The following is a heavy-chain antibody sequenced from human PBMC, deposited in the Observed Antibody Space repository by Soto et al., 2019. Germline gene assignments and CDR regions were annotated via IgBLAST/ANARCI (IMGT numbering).Heavy chain of an antibody. J-gene: IGHJ3*01. CDR1: GFRFSDYG. Sequence: ASVKVSCTXPGFRFSDYGFNWLRQAPGQGLECMGWTSAFNGNTETAQGLQDRVTMTTDSSTTTAHMDLPNLTTDDTAIYYCARSYYLADAFDVWGQGTMVTVSS. CDR2: TSAFNGNT. CDR3: ARSYYLADAFDV. V-gene: IGHV1-18*01. D-gene: IGHD3-16*01.